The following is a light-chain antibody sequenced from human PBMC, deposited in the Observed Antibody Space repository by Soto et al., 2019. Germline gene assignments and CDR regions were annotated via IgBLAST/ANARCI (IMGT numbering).Light chain of an antibody. CDR1: QSVSSY. J-gene: IGKJ3*01. Sequence: EIVLTQSPATLSLSPGERGTLSCRASQSVSSYLAWYQQKPGQAPRLLIYDASNRATGIPARFSGSGSGTDFTLTISSLEPEDFAVYYCQQRSNWSFTFGPGTKVDIK. CDR3: QQRSNWSFT. V-gene: IGKV3-11*01. CDR2: DAS.